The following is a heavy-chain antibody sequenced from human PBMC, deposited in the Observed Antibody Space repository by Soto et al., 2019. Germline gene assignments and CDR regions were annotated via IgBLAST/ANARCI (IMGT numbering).Heavy chain of an antibody. D-gene: IGHD6-13*01. J-gene: IGHJ5*02. CDR1: GGSISSSNYF. CDR3: ARGGIAAAGTHNWFDP. CDR2: MYYSGST. Sequence: ASETLSLTCTVSGGSISSSNYFWGWIRQPPGKGLEWIGSMYYSGSTYYNPSLKSRVTISVDTSKNQFSLKLSSVTAADTAVYYCARGGIAAAGTHNWFDPWGQGTLVTVSS. V-gene: IGHV4-39*01.